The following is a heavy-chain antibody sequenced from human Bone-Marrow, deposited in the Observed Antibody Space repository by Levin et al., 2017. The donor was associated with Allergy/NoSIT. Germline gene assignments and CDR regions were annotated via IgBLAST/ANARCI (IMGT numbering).Heavy chain of an antibody. V-gene: IGHV3-30*04. CDR2: ISYDGSNK. Sequence: GGSLRLSCAASGFTFSSYAMHWVRQAPGKGLEWVAVISYDGSNKYYADSVKGRFTISRDNSKNTLYLQMNSLRAEDTAVYYCARDRAAYSSGSDYWGQGTLVTVSS. J-gene: IGHJ4*02. CDR1: GFTFSSYA. D-gene: IGHD6-19*01. CDR3: ARDRAAYSSGSDY.